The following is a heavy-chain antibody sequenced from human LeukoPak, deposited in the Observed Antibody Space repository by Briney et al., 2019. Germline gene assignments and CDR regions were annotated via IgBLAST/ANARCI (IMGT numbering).Heavy chain of an antibody. CDR2: IIPILGIA. Sequence: GASVKVSCKASGGTFSSYAISWVRQAPGQGLEWMGRIIPILGIANYAQKFQGRVTITADKSTSTAYMELSSLRGEDTAVYYCARDMLFGESVYNWFDPWGQGTLVTVSS. V-gene: IGHV1-69*04. CDR1: GGTFSSYA. D-gene: IGHD3/OR15-3a*01. CDR3: ARDMLFGESVYNWFDP. J-gene: IGHJ5*02.